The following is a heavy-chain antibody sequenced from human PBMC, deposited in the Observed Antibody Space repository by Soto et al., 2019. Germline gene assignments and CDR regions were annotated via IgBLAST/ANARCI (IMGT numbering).Heavy chain of an antibody. CDR2: IYHGST. CDR3: PSGSVVAIGH. CDR1: GGSISSSGYS. J-gene: IGHJ4*02. D-gene: IGHD2-21*01. Sequence: QLQLQESGSGLVKPSQTLSLTCAVSGGSISSSGYSWSWIRQPPGKGLEWIGYIYHGSTYYNPSLKSRVSLSVDRSKNQFSLKLSSVTAAYTVVYDCPSGSVVAIGHWGKGTLVSVSS. V-gene: IGHV4-30-2*01.